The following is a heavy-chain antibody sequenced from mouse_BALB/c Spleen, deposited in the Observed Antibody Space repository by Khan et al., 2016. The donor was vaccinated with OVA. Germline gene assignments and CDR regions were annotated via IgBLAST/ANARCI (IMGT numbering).Heavy chain of an antibody. CDR3: ARQPYYHYYIMDY. CDR2: IWSDGSA. J-gene: IGHJ4*01. D-gene: IGHD2-10*01. Sequence: QVQLKQSGPGLVAPSQSLSITCTISGFSLTNYGVHWVHQPPGKGLEWLVVIWSDGSATYNSALKSRLSISKDNSKSQVFLKMSSLQTDDTAMYYCARQPYYHYYIMDYWGQGTSVTVSS. CDR1: GFSLTNYG. V-gene: IGHV2-6-1*01.